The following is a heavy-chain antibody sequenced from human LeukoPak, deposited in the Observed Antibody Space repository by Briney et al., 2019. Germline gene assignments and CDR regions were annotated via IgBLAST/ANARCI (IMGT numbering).Heavy chain of an antibody. CDR2: ITAYNGIT. D-gene: IGHD3-10*01. Sequence: ASVKVSCKASGYTFTRYGISWVRQAPGQGLEWMGWITAYNGITDYAQKLQGRVTMTTDTSTSTAYMELRSLRSDDTAVYYCARDHDARLVRTYYFDYWGQGTLVTVSS. J-gene: IGHJ4*02. CDR3: ARDHDARLVRTYYFDY. V-gene: IGHV1-18*01. CDR1: GYTFTRYG.